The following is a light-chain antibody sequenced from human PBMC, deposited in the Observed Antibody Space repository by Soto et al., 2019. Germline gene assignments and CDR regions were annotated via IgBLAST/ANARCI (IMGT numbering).Light chain of an antibody. CDR1: QTLSSSY. V-gene: IGKV3-20*01. Sequence: EIVLTQPPGTLSLSPGERATLSCRASQTLSSSYLAWYQQRPGQAPRLLIYGVSNRASGIPDRFSGSGSGTDFTLTISRLEPEDVAVYFCPQDGPSPMYTFGLGTTLEIK. CDR2: GVS. CDR3: PQDGPSPMYT. J-gene: IGKJ2*01.